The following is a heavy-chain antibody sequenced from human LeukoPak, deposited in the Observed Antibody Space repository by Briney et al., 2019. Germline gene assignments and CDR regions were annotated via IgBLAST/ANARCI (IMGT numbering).Heavy chain of an antibody. CDR1: GFTFSSYA. CDR2: ISYDGSNK. Sequence: AGGSLRLSCAASGFTFSSYAMHWVRQAPGKGLEWVAVISYDGSNKYYADSVKGRFTISRDNSKNTLYLQMNSLRAEDTAVYYCAKDLLDHGPYYYMDVWGKGTTVTVSS. D-gene: IGHD1-1*01. V-gene: IGHV3-30-3*01. CDR3: AKDLLDHGPYYYMDV. J-gene: IGHJ6*03.